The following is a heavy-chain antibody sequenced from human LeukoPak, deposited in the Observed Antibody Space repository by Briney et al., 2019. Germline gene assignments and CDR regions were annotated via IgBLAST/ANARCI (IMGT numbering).Heavy chain of an antibody. J-gene: IGHJ4*02. V-gene: IGHV1-69*04. D-gene: IGHD3-22*01. Sequence: GASVKVSCKASGGTFSSYAISWVRQAPGQGLEWMGRIIPILGIANYAQKFQGRVTITADKSTSTAYMELSSLRSEDTAVYYCARDSDSSGYYLDYWGQGTLVTVSS. CDR2: IIPILGIA. CDR1: GGTFSSYA. CDR3: ARDSDSSGYYLDY.